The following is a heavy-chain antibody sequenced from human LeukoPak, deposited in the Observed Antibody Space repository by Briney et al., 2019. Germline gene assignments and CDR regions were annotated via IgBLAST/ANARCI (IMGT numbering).Heavy chain of an antibody. Sequence: SETLSLTCTVSGGSISSSSYYWSWIRQPPGKGLEWIGEINHSGSTNYNPSLKSRVTISVDTSKNQFSLKLSSVTAADTAVYYCARGLEYYDFWSGYYARSELDYWGQGTLVTVSS. CDR3: ARGLEYYDFWSGYYARSELDY. J-gene: IGHJ4*02. CDR1: GGSISSSSYY. CDR2: INHSGST. D-gene: IGHD3-3*01. V-gene: IGHV4-39*07.